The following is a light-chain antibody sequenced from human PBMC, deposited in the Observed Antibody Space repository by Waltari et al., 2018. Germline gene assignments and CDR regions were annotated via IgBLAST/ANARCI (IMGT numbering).Light chain of an antibody. CDR2: GAS. V-gene: IGKV1-39*01. CDR3: QQYNNWPLWT. Sequence: DIQMTQSPSSLSASVGDRVTIPCRASQSISTFLNWYQQKPGKAPKLLIYGASGLQGGGPSRFSGRGSGTEFTLTISSLQSEDFAVYYCQQYNNWPLWTFGQGTKVEIK. J-gene: IGKJ1*01. CDR1: QSISTF.